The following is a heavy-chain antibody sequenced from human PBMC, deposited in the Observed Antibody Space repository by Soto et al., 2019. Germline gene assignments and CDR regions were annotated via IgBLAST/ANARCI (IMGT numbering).Heavy chain of an antibody. Sequence: PSPTLSLPCAISGDSVSSNSAAWNWIRQSPSRGLEWLGRTYYRSKWFNNYALSVKSRITINPDTSKNQFSLQLNSVTPEDTTVYYSARGDQGFDYWGQGTLVTVSS. J-gene: IGHJ4*02. D-gene: IGHD3-16*01. CDR1: GDSVSSNSAA. V-gene: IGHV6-1*01. CDR3: ARGDQGFDY. CDR2: TYYRSKWFN.